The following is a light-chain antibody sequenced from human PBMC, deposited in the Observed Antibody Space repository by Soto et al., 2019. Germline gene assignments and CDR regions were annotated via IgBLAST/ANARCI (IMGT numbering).Light chain of an antibody. CDR1: LSLLHTNGYNY. V-gene: IGKV2-28*01. CDR3: VQALQTPRLT. J-gene: IGKJ4*01. Sequence: DIVLTQSPLSLPVTPGEPASISCRSSLSLLHTNGYNYLDWYLQKPGQSPQLLIYLGSNRASGVPGRFSGSGSGSDFTLKISRVEAEDVGVYYCVQALQTPRLTFGGGTKVEIK. CDR2: LGS.